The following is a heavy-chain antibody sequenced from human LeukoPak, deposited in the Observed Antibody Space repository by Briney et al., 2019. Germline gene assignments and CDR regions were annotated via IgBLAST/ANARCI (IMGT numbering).Heavy chain of an antibody. V-gene: IGHV4-34*01. CDR2: INQSGST. CDR3: ARGYTEMTTILGY. Sequence: PSETLSLTCAVFGGSFSNYYWSWIRQTPGKGLEWIGEINQSGSTNYNPSLKSRVTMSVDTSKNQFSLRLSSVTAADTAVYYCARGYTEMTTILGYWGRGTLVTVSS. J-gene: IGHJ4*02. CDR1: GGSFSNYY. D-gene: IGHD5-24*01.